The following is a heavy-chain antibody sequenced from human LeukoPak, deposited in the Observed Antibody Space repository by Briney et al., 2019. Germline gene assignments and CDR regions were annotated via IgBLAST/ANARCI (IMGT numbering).Heavy chain of an antibody. CDR1: GGSISSYY. CDR2: IYYSGST. D-gene: IGHD5-18*01. J-gene: IGHJ4*02. Sequence: PSETLSLTCTVSGGSISSYYWSWIRQPPGKGLEWIGYIYYSGSTYYNPSLKSRVTISVDTSKNQFSLKLSSVTAADTAVYYCARVGYSYGPDYWGQGTLVTVSS. V-gene: IGHV4-59*06. CDR3: ARVGYSYGPDY.